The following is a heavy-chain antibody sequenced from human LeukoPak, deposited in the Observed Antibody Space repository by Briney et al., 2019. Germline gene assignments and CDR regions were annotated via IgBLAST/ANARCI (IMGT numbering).Heavy chain of an antibody. CDR1: GFTFRNYG. CDR3: ASEVEALLDH. D-gene: IGHD2-15*01. Sequence: GGSLRLSCAASGFTFRNYGMHWVRQAPGKGLDWVAATSYDESGKFYADSVKGRFTISRDNSKNTVYLQINSLKNEDTALYYCASEVEALLDHWGQGTLVTVSS. J-gene: IGHJ4*02. V-gene: IGHV3-30*03. CDR2: TSYDESGK.